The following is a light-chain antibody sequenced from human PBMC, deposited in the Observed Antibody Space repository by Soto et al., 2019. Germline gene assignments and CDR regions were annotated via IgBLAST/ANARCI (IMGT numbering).Light chain of an antibody. V-gene: IGLV2-14*01. Sequence: QSVLTQPASVSGSPGQSITISCTGTSGDVGGYHYVSWYQQLPGKAPKLMISEVSNRPSGVSNRFSGSKSGNTASLTISGLQAEDEADYYCSSYTAGGTIFGTGTKVTVL. CDR3: SSYTAGGTI. CDR1: SGDVGGYHY. J-gene: IGLJ1*01. CDR2: EVS.